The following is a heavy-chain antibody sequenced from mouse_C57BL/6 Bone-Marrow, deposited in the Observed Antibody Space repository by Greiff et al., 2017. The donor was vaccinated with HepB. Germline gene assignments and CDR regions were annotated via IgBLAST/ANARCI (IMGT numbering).Heavy chain of an antibody. J-gene: IGHJ1*03. V-gene: IGHV5-16*01. Sequence: EVKLVESEGGLVQPGRSMKLSCTASGFTFSDYYMAWVRQVPEKGLEWVANINYDGSSTYYLDSLKSRFIISRDNAKNILYLQMSSLKSEDTATYYCARDRYYGSSPYWYFDVWGTGTTVTVSS. CDR2: INYDGSST. D-gene: IGHD1-1*01. CDR3: ARDRYYGSSPYWYFDV. CDR1: GFTFSDYY.